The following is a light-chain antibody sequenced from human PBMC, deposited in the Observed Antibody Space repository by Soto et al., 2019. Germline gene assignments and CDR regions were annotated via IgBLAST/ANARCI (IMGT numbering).Light chain of an antibody. Sequence: QSALTQPASVSGSLGQSITISCTGTSSDVGTYNLVSWYQHHTGKAPKLIIYGVNKRPSGVSNRFSGSKSGNTASLTISGLQAEEEADYYCCSYAGTNTYVVFGGGTKVTVL. J-gene: IGLJ2*01. V-gene: IGLV2-23*02. CDR2: GVN. CDR3: CSYAGTNTYVV. CDR1: SSDVGTYNL.